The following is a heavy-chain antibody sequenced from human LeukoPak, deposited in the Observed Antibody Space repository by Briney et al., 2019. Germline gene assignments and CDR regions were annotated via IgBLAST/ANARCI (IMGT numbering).Heavy chain of an antibody. J-gene: IGHJ6*03. Sequence: GGSLRLSCAASGFTFSSYSMNWVRQAPGKGLEWVSSISSSSSYIYYADSVKGRFTISRDNAKNSLYLQMNSLRAEDTAVYYCARDPSFGVVVPAAIGANYYYYMDVWGKGTTVTVSS. V-gene: IGHV3-21*01. D-gene: IGHD2-2*01. CDR1: GFTFSSYS. CDR3: ARDPSFGVVVPAAIGANYYYYMDV. CDR2: ISSSSSYI.